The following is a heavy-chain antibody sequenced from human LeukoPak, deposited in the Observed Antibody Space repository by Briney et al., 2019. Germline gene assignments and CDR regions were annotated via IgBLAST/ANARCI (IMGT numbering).Heavy chain of an antibody. J-gene: IGHJ4*02. D-gene: IGHD2-15*01. CDR2: INPHNGDT. CDR1: GYTFIGYY. CDR3: ATVGDIVVGGGPYYFDY. V-gene: IGHV1-2*02. Sequence: ASVKVSCKASGYTFIGYYLHWVRQAPGQGLEWMGWINPHNGDTNYAQKFQGRVTMTRDTSITTAYMDLSRLKSDDTAVYYCATVGDIVVGGGPYYFDYWGQGTLVTVSS.